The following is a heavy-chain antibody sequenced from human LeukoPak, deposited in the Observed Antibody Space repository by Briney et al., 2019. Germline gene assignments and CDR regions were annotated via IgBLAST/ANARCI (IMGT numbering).Heavy chain of an antibody. CDR2: IYYSGST. CDR1: GGSISSSSYY. J-gene: IGHJ5*02. D-gene: IGHD3-16*02. V-gene: IGHV4-39*07. CDR3: ARDENGYVWGSFRA. Sequence: PSETLSLTCTVSGGSISSSSYYWGWIRQPPGKGLEWIGNIYYSGSTYYNPSLESRVTMSLDTSKNQFSLKLSSVTAADTAAYYCARDENGYVWGSFRAWGQGTLVTVSS.